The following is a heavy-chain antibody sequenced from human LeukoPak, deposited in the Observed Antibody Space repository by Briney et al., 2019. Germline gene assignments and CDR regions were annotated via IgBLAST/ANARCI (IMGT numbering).Heavy chain of an antibody. CDR3: ASDNSRDGYNYF. CDR2: IIPIFGTA. CDR1: GYTFTSYG. V-gene: IGHV1-69*13. J-gene: IGHJ4*02. D-gene: IGHD5-24*01. Sequence: GASVKVSCKASGYTFTSYGISWVRQAPGQGLEWMGGIIPIFGTANYAQKFQGRVTITADESTSTAYMELSSLRSEDTAVYYCASDNSRDGYNYFWGQGTLVTVSS.